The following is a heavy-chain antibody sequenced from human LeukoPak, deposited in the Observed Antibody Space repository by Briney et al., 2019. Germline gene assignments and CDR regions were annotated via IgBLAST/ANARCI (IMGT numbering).Heavy chain of an antibody. J-gene: IGHJ4*02. V-gene: IGHV3-33*08. CDR3: ARTDTAHYFDY. Sequence: PGRSLRLSCAASGFTFSSYGMHWVRQAPGKGLEWVAVIWYDGSNKYYADSVKGRFTISRDNSKNTLYLQMNSLRAEDTAVYYCARTDTAHYFDYWGQGTLVTVSS. CDR1: GFTFSSYG. D-gene: IGHD5-18*01. CDR2: IWYDGSNK.